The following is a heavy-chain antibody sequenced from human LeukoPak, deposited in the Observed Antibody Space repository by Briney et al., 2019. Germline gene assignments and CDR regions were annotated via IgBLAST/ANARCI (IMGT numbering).Heavy chain of an antibody. CDR2: ISGSGGST. V-gene: IGHV3-23*01. CDR1: GFTFSSYA. CDR3: AKLGGSSYYYGMDV. J-gene: IGHJ6*02. D-gene: IGHD2-15*01. Sequence: GGSLRLSCAASGFTFSSYAMSWVRQAPGKGLEWVSAISGSGGSTYYADSVKGRFTISRDNSKNTLYLQMNSLRAEDMAVYYCAKLGGSSYYYGMDVWGQGTTVTVSS.